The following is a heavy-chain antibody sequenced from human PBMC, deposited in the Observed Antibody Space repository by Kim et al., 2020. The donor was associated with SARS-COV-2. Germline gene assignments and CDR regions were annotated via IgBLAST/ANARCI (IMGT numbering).Heavy chain of an antibody. D-gene: IGHD6-19*01. CDR3: AKGGSSGPDKYNWFDP. V-gene: IGHV3-23*01. J-gene: IGHJ5*02. Sequence: VKGRFTISRDNSKNTLYLQMNSLRAEDTAVYYCAKGGSSGPDKYNWFDPWGQGTLVTVSS.